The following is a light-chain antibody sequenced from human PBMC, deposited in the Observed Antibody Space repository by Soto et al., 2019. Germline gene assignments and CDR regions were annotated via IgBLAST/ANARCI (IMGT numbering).Light chain of an antibody. CDR2: DPS. CDR1: QDISNY. V-gene: IGKV1-33*01. CDR3: QQYDNPHT. Sequence: DIQMTQSPSSLSASVGDRVTITCQARQDISNYLNWYQPKPGKAPQLLIYDPSNLETGVPSRFSGSRSGTDFTFTISSLQPEDIPTYYCQQYDNPHTFGGGTKVEIK. J-gene: IGKJ4*01.